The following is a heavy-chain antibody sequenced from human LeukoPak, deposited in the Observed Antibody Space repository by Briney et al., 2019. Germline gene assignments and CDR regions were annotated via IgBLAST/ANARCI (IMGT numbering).Heavy chain of an antibody. Sequence: PSETLSLTGTVSGGSISSGDYYWSWIRQPPGKGLEWIGYIYYSGSTYYNPSLKSRVTISVDTSKNQFSLKLSSVTAADTAVYYCARVDGYSYGYDYWGQGTLVTVSS. D-gene: IGHD5-18*01. V-gene: IGHV4-30-4*01. J-gene: IGHJ4*02. CDR1: GGSISSGDYY. CDR2: IYYSGST. CDR3: ARVDGYSYGYDY.